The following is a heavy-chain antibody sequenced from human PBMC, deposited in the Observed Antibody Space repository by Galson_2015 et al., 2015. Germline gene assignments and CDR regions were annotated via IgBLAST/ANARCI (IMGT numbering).Heavy chain of an antibody. Sequence: SLRLSCAASGFTFSSYDMNWVRQAPGKGLEWVSYISSSGSTIYYADSVKGRFTISRDNAKNSLYLQMNSLRAEDTAVYYCARDLTYCSGGSCYSLDFDYWGQGTLVTVSS. CDR2: ISSSGSTI. V-gene: IGHV3-48*03. J-gene: IGHJ4*02. D-gene: IGHD2-15*01. CDR3: ARDLTYCSGGSCYSLDFDY. CDR1: GFTFSSYD.